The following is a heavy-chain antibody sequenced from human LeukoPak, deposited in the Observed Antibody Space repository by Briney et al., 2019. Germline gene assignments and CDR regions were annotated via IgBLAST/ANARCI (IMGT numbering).Heavy chain of an antibody. CDR3: AKPGLRVVVEDY. D-gene: IGHD2-15*01. J-gene: IGHJ4*02. V-gene: IGHV3-23*01. Sequence: GSLRLSCAASGFTFSSYAMSWVRQAPGKGLEWVSAISGSGGSTYYADSVKGRFTISRDNSKNTLHLQMNSLRAEDTAVYYCAKPGLRVVVEDYWGQGTLVTVSS. CDR2: ISGSGGST. CDR1: GFTFSSYA.